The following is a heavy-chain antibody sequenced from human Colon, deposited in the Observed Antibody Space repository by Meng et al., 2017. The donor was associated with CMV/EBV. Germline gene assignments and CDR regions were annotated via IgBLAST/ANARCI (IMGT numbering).Heavy chain of an antibody. V-gene: IGHV3-7*01. Sequence: GGSLRLSCAASGFTFSSYWMSWVRQAPGKGLEWVANIKQDGSEKFYVDSVKGRFTISRDNAKNSLYLQMNSLRAEDTAVYYCARAYYDSSGCHDYWDQGTLVTVSS. CDR3: ARAYYDSSGCHDY. D-gene: IGHD3-22*01. CDR1: GFTFSSYW. J-gene: IGHJ4*02. CDR2: IKQDGSEK.